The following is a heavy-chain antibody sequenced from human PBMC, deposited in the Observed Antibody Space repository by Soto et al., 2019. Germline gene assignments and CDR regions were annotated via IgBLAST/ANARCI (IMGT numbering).Heavy chain of an antibody. V-gene: IGHV2-5*02. CDR1: GFSLSTSGVG. D-gene: IGHD3-9*01. J-gene: IGHJ4*02. CDR3: AHKGPEDWPLDY. Sequence: QITLKESGPTLVTPTQTLTLTRAFSGFSLSTSGVGVGWIRQPPGKALEWLAVIYWDDSKHYSPSLRSRLTTTKDTSKNQVVLTMTNMDPMDTGTYYCAHKGPEDWPLDYWGQGTLVTVSS. CDR2: IYWDDSK.